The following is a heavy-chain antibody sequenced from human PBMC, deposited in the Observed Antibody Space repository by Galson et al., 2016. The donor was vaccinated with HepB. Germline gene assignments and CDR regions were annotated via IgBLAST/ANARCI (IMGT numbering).Heavy chain of an antibody. J-gene: IGHJ6*02. Sequence: SLRLSCAASRFDFRSYAMNWVRQAPGKGLEWVAFMWYDGSKKNYADSVKGRFTISKDNSKNKLYLQMNSPRAEDTAVYYCARDHAVGATWGYFYHYGMDVWGQGTTVTVSS. CDR3: ARDHAVGATWGYFYHYGMDV. CDR2: MWYDGSKK. CDR1: RFDFRSYA. D-gene: IGHD1-26*01. V-gene: IGHV3-33*01.